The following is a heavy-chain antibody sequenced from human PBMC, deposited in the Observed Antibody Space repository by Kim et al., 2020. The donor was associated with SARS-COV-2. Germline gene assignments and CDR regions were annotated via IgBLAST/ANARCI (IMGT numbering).Heavy chain of an antibody. CDR2: T. D-gene: IGHD3-16*01. CDR3: ASKGDNWYFDL. V-gene: IGHV4-59*01. J-gene: IGHJ2*01. Sequence: TYYNPSLKSRITISLDTSKNQFSLKVTSVTAADTAVYYCASKGDNWYFDLWGRGTLVTVSS.